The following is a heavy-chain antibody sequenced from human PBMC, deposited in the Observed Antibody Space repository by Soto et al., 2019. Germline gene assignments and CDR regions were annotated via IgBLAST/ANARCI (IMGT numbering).Heavy chain of an antibody. CDR2: ISSNGGST. Sequence: GGSLRLSCSASGFTFSSYAMHWVRQAPGKGLEYVSAISSNGGSTYYADSVKGRFTISRDNSKNTLYLQMSSLRAEDTAVYYCVKDPGLDYGSGSLDYWGQGTLVTVSS. V-gene: IGHV3-64D*08. CDR3: VKDPGLDYGSGSLDY. CDR1: GFTFSSYA. D-gene: IGHD3-10*01. J-gene: IGHJ4*02.